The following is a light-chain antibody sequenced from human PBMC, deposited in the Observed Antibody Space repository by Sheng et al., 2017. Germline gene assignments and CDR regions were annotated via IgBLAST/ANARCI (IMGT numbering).Light chain of an antibody. CDR3: SSYTSSSTRV. J-gene: IGLJ3*02. V-gene: IGLV2-14*01. CDR1: SSDVGVIT. Sequence: QSALTQPASVSGSPGQSITISCTGTSSDVGVITMSPVPTAPRQAPKLMIYDVSKRPSGVSNRFSGSKSGNTASLTISGLQAEDEADYYCSSYTSSSTRVFGGGTKLTV. CDR2: DVS.